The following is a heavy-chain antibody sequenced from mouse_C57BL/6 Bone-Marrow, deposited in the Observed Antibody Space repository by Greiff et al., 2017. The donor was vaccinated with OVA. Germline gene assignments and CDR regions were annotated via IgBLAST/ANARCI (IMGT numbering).Heavy chain of an antibody. D-gene: IGHD2-1*01. CDR2: IYPGDGDT. CDR1: GYAFSSSW. V-gene: IGHV1-82*01. CDR3: ARGLWYNWYFDV. J-gene: IGHJ1*03. Sequence: VQLQQSGPELVKPGASVKISCKASGYAFSSSWMNWVKQRPGKGLEWIGRIYPGDGDTNYNGKFKGKATLTADKSSSTAYMQLSSLTSEDSAVYFCARGLWYNWYFDVWGTGTTVTVSS.